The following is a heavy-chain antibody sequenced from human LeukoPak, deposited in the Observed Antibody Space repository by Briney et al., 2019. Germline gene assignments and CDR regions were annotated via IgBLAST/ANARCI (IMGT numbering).Heavy chain of an antibody. CDR2: TYHSGST. D-gene: IGHD4-17*01. CDR1: GYSISSGYY. V-gene: IGHV4-38-2*01. J-gene: IGHJ3*02. Sequence: SETLSLTCAVSGYSISSGYYWGWIRQPPGKGLEWIGSTYHSGSTYYNPSLKSRVTISVDTSKNQFSLKLSSVTAADTAVYYCARPPYGEPGAFDIWGQGTMVTVSS. CDR3: ARPPYGEPGAFDI.